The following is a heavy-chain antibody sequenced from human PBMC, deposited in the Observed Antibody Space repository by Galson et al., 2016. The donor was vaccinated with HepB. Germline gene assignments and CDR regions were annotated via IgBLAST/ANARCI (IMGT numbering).Heavy chain of an antibody. Sequence: SLRLSCAASGFSFSNFAMSWVRQIPGKGLEWVSVISGSGGDKYYADSVKGRLTIARDNYKKMVFLQMSTVRLEDTAIYYCAKLGRDFWGGFPRMIDSWGQVTLVTVSS. J-gene: IGHJ4*02. V-gene: IGHV3-23*01. CDR3: AKLGRDFWGGFPRMIDS. D-gene: IGHD3-3*01. CDR1: GFSFSNFA. CDR2: ISGSGGDK.